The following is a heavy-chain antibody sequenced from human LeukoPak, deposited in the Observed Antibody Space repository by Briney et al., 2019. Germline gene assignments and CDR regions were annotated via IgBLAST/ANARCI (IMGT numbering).Heavy chain of an antibody. Sequence: GGSLRLSCTASGFTFGDYAMSWVRQAPGKGLEWVGFIRSKAYGGTAEYAASVKGRVTMSRDDSKSIAYLQMNSLKTEDTAVYYCTALRAIVVVPAAKEVGPHAFDIWGQGTMVTVSS. CDR2: IRSKAYGGTA. CDR3: TALRAIVVVPAAKEVGPHAFDI. V-gene: IGHV3-49*04. J-gene: IGHJ3*02. D-gene: IGHD2-2*01. CDR1: GFTFGDYA.